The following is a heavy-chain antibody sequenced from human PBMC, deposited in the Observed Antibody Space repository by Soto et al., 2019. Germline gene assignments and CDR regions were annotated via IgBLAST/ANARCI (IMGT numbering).Heavy chain of an antibody. CDR2: INHSGST. CDR1: GVSINSNYF. Sequence: SETLSLTCAVSGVSINSNYFWGWIRQPPGKGLEWIGEINHSGSTYYNPSLKSRVTISVDTSKNQFSLKLSSVTAADTAVYYCARGIEGWYQGRYYYGMDVWGQGTTVTVSS. CDR3: ARGIEGWYQGRYYYGMDV. J-gene: IGHJ6*02. D-gene: IGHD6-19*01. V-gene: IGHV4-38-2*01.